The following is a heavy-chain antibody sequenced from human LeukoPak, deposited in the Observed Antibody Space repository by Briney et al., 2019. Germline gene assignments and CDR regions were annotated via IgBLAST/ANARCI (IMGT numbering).Heavy chain of an antibody. Sequence: GGSLRLSCAASGFTFSSYAMHWVRQAPGKGLEWVAVISYDGSNKYYADSVKGRFTISRDNSKNTLYLQMNSLRAEDTAVYYCARPYTSDYFDYWGQGTLVTVSS. CDR2: ISYDGSNK. D-gene: IGHD2-2*02. J-gene: IGHJ4*02. CDR1: GFTFSSYA. V-gene: IGHV3-30-3*01. CDR3: ARPYTSDYFDY.